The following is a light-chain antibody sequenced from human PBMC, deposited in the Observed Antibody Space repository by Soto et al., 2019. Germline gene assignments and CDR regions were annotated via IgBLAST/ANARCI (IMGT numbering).Light chain of an antibody. CDR2: DVS. V-gene: IGKV1-5*01. CDR1: QSINTW. Sequence: DIQMTQSPSTVSASVGDRITITCRASQSINTWLAWYRQRQGEAPQLLIYDVSTLAMGVPARFSGSGSGTDFTLSISRLQADDFATFYCQQYQTYSRTFGQGTKVEVK. J-gene: IGKJ1*01. CDR3: QQYQTYSRT.